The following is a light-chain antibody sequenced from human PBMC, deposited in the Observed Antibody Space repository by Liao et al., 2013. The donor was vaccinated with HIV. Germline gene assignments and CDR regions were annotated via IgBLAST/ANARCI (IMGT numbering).Light chain of an antibody. V-gene: IGLV3-1*01. CDR2: QDS. Sequence: SYELTQPPSVSVSPGQTASITCSGDKLGHKYACWYQQRPGQSPVLVIYQDSKRPSGIPERFSGSTSGNAATLTISGTQAMDEAAYYCQAWDITTGVFGAGTTLTVL. CDR1: KLGHKY. CDR3: QAWDITTGV. J-gene: IGLJ3*02.